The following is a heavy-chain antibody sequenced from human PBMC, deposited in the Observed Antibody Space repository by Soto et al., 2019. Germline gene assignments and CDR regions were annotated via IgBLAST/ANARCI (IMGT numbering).Heavy chain of an antibody. V-gene: IGHV1-69*13. CDR3: ARGGSGYTWFNEF. D-gene: IGHD3-22*01. Sequence: ASVKVSCKASGYTFTSYPISWVRQVPGQGLEWMGGIIPVFQTAYYTQRFQGRVTITADESTNTAYMELSSLRSEDTAIYYCARGGSGYTWFNEFWGQGTLVTVSS. CDR2: IIPVFQTA. CDR1: GYTFTSYP. J-gene: IGHJ4*02.